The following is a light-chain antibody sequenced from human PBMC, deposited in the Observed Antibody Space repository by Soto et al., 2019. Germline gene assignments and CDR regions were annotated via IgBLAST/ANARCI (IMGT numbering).Light chain of an antibody. J-gene: IGKJ4*01. Sequence: EIQMTQSPSTLSASVGDRVIIPCRASHSISSWLAWYQQKTGKAPKILIYKESSLESGVPERFSGSGSGTELNLTISRLEPDDFATYYCQQYNSYPLTCGGGTKVDIK. V-gene: IGKV1-5*03. CDR3: QQYNSYPLT. CDR2: KES. CDR1: HSISSW.